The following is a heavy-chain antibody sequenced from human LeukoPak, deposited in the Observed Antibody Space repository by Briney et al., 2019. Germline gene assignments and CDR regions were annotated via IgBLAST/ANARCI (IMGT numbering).Heavy chain of an antibody. J-gene: IGHJ4*02. CDR2: IKQDGSEK. CDR3: ARDSTSDTLGY. D-gene: IGHD2-2*02. CDR1: GFTFSSYW. Sequence: GGSLRLSCAASGFTFSSYWMSWVRQAPGKGLEWVANIKQDGSEKYYVDSVKGRFTISRDNAKNSLYPQMNSLRAEDTAVYYCARDSTSDTLGYWGQGTLVIVSS. V-gene: IGHV3-7*01.